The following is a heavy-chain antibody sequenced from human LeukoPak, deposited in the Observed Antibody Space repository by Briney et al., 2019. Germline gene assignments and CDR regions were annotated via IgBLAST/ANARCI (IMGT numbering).Heavy chain of an antibody. V-gene: IGHV3-53*01. D-gene: IGHD3-22*01. J-gene: IGHJ3*02. CDR2: IYSGGST. CDR3: ARGVVVIDDAFDI. Sequence: GGSLRLSCAASGFTVSSNYMSWVRQAPGKGLEWVSVIYSGGSTYYADSVKGRFTISRDNSKNTLYLQMNSLGAEDTAVYYCARGVVVIDDAFDIWGQGTMVTVSS. CDR1: GFTVSSNY.